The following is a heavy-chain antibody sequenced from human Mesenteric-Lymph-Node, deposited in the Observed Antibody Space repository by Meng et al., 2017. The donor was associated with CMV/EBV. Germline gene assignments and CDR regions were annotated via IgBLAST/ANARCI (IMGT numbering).Heavy chain of an antibody. D-gene: IGHD4-11*01. V-gene: IGHV1-2*02. Sequence: ASVKVSCKASGYTFTGYYMHWVQQAPGQGLEWMGWINPNSGGTNYAQKFQGRVTMTRDTSISTAYMELSRLRSDDTAVYYCARDPSTTVTRNWFDPWGQGTLVTVSS. J-gene: IGHJ5*02. CDR3: ARDPSTTVTRNWFDP. CDR1: GYTFTGYY. CDR2: INPNSGGT.